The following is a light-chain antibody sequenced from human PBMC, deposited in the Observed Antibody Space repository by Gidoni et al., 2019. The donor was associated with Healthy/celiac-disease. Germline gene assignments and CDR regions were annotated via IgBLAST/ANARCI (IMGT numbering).Light chain of an antibody. V-gene: IGLV4-69*01. J-gene: IGLJ3*02. Sequence: QHVLTQSPSASASLGAPVTLTCTLSSGHSSYAIAWHQQQPEKGPRYLMKLNSDGSHSKGDGIPYRFSGSSSGAERYLTISSLQSEDEADYYCQTWGTGLNWVFGGGTKLTVL. CDR1: SGHSSYA. CDR3: QTWGTGLNWV. CDR2: LNSDGSH.